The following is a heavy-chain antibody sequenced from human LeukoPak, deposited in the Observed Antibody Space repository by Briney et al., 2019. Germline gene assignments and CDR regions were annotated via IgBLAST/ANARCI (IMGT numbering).Heavy chain of an antibody. CDR3: ARDLGFCSRTSCFGYDI. CDR1: GYTFTGYY. Sequence: ASVKVSCKASGYTFTGYYMHWVRQAPGQGLKWMGWINPNSGGTKYAQNFQGRVTMTRDTSISTAYMEVSRLRSDDTAVYYCARDLGFCSRTSCFGYDIWGQGTMVTVPS. D-gene: IGHD2-2*01. CDR2: INPNSGGT. V-gene: IGHV1-2*02. J-gene: IGHJ3*02.